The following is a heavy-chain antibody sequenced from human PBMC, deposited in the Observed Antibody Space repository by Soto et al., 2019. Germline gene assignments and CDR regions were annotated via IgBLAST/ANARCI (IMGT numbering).Heavy chain of an antibody. CDR3: ARGKPLYYYYYGMDV. Sequence: QVQLVESGGGVVQPGRSLRLSCAASGFTFSSYGMHWVRQAPGKGLEWVAVIWYDGSNKYYADSVKGRFTISRDNSKNTLYLQMNSLRAEDMAVYYCARGKPLYYYYYGMDVWGQGTTVTVSS. CDR1: GFTFSSYG. V-gene: IGHV3-33*01. CDR2: IWYDGSNK. J-gene: IGHJ6*02.